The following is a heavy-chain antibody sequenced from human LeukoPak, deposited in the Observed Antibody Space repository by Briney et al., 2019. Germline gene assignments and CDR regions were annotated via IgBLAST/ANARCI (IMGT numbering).Heavy chain of an antibody. D-gene: IGHD6-13*01. Sequence: SVKVSCKASGGTFSSYAISWVRQAPGQGLEWMGRIIPILGIANYAQKFQGGVTITADKSTSTAYMELSSLRSEDTAVYYCARSIYSSSWYGYYYGMDVWGQGTTVTVSS. V-gene: IGHV1-69*04. CDR2: IIPILGIA. CDR1: GGTFSSYA. CDR3: ARSIYSSSWYGYYYGMDV. J-gene: IGHJ6*02.